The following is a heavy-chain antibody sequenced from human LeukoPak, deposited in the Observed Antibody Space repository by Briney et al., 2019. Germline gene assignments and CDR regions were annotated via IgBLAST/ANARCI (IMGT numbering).Heavy chain of an antibody. CDR1: GGSISSYY. J-gene: IGHJ4*02. V-gene: IGHV4-59*01. D-gene: IGHD3-9*01. Sequence: PSETLSLTCTVSGGSISSYYWSWIRQPPGKGLEWIGYIYYSGSTNYNPSLKSQVTISVDTSKNQFSLKLSSVTAADTAVYYCARLTYHDILTGYYKYYFDYWGQGTLVTVSS. CDR2: IYYSGST. CDR3: ARLTYHDILTGYYKYYFDY.